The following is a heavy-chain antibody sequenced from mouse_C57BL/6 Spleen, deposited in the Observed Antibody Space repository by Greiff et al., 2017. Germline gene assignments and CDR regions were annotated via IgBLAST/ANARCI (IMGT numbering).Heavy chain of an antibody. Sequence: EVKLMESGTVLARPGASVKMSCKTSGYTFTSYWMHWVKQRPGQGLEWKGAIYPGNSDTSYNQKFKGKAKLTAVTSASTAYMELSSLTNEDSAVYYCTRVYGSSYYAMDYWGQGTSVTVSS. CDR3: TRVYGSSYYAMDY. CDR2: IYPGNSDT. J-gene: IGHJ4*01. V-gene: IGHV1-5*01. D-gene: IGHD1-1*01. CDR1: GYTFTSYW.